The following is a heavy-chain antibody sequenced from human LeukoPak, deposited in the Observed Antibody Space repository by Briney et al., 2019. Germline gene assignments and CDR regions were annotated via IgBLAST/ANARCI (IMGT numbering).Heavy chain of an antibody. V-gene: IGHV4-4*02. Sequence: PSETLALTCDVSGGSVTSTNRWTGFRQPPREGLEGIGGVHLDGNTYYTQSLKSRLFMSGDLPENSISLKLTSVTAADTAVYYCAREGGFWRPLDTSGQGTLVTVSS. CDR2: VHLDGNT. CDR1: GGSVTSTNR. J-gene: IGHJ5*02. D-gene: IGHD3-3*01. CDR3: AREGGFWRPLDT.